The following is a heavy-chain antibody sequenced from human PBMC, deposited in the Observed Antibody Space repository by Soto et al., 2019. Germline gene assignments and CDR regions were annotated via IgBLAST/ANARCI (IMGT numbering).Heavy chain of an antibody. CDR2: ISSSGRTI. Sequence: GGSLRLSCAASGFTFSSYEMNWVRQAPGKGLEWVSYISSSGRTIYYADSVKGRFTISRDNAKNSLYLQMNSLRAEDTAVYYCAREDGSQFFDFWGQGTLVTVSS. CDR1: GFTFSSYE. CDR3: AREDGSQFFDF. V-gene: IGHV3-48*03. D-gene: IGHD6-25*01. J-gene: IGHJ4*02.